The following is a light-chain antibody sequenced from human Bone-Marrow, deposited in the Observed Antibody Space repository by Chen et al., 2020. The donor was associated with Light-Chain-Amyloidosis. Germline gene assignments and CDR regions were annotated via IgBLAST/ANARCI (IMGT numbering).Light chain of an antibody. J-gene: IGLJ1*01. Sequence: QSALTQPASVSGSPGQSITISCTGTNSDVGTYNYVSWYQQHPGNAPKLIIFEVSNRPSGVSNRFSGSKSANTASLTISGLQAEDEADYYCSSYTTFGTGTRVTVL. CDR3: SSYTT. CDR2: EVS. V-gene: IGLV2-14*01. CDR1: NSDVGTYNY.